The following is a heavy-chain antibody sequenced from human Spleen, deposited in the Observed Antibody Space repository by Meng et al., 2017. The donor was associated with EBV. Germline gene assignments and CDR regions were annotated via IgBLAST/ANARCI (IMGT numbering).Heavy chain of an antibody. J-gene: IGHJ4*02. V-gene: IGHV4-30-4*01. CDR2: IYYSGTT. CDR1: GESINSGSYY. D-gene: IGHD3-16*02. CDR3: AKFALYGYYYFEY. Sequence: QGQRQGSGPGLVKPSQTLSLTCAVAGESINSGSYYWSWIRQPPGKGLEWIGYIYYSGTTYYNPSLKRRVTISVDTSKNQFSLKLSSVTAADTAVYYCAKFALYGYYYFEYWGQGTLVTVSS.